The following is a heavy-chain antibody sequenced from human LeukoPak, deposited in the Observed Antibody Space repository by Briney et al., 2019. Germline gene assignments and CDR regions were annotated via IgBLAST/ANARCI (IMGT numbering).Heavy chain of an antibody. J-gene: IGHJ4*02. Sequence: SQTLSLTCTVSGGSISSGSYYWTWIRQPAGKGLEWIGRIFGSGSSRYSPSLKDRVTMSIDTSKHQIFLRLHSVTAADTAVYFCARDTPHPRGNFFESWGQGTLVTVSS. CDR2: IFGSGSS. CDR1: GGSISSGSYY. V-gene: IGHV4-61*02. CDR3: ARDTPHPRGNFFES.